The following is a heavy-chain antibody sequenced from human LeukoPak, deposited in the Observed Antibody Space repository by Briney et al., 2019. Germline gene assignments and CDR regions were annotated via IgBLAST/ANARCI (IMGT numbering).Heavy chain of an antibody. CDR3: ALRGGEFDY. V-gene: IGHV3-30*03. CDR1: GFTFSSYG. D-gene: IGHD3-16*01. CDR2: IS. J-gene: IGHJ4*02. Sequence: GGSLRLSCAASGFTFSSYGMHWVRQAPGKGLEWVAVISYYADSLKGRFTISRDNSKNTLYLQMNSLRAEDTAVYYCALRGGEFDYWGQGTLVTVSS.